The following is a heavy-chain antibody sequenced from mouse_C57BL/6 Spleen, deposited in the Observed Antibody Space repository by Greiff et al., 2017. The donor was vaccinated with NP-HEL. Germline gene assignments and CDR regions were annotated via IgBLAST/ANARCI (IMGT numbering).Heavy chain of an antibody. D-gene: IGHD1-1*01. CDR2: IRSKSSNYAT. CDR3: VRCSSYEAWFAY. V-gene: IGHV10-3*01. CDR1: GFTFNTYA. Sequence: DVMLVESGGGLVQPKGSLKLSCAASGFTFNTYAMHWVRQAPGKGLEWVARIRSKSSNYATYYADSVKDRFTISRDDSQSMLYLQMNNLKTEDTAMYYCVRCSSYEAWFAYWGQGTLVTVSA. J-gene: IGHJ3*01.